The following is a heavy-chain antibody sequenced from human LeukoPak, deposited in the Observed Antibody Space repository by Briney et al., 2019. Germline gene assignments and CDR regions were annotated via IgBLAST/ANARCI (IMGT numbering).Heavy chain of an antibody. V-gene: IGHV3-15*01. Sequence: GGSLRLSCAASGFTFSNAWMSWVRQAPGKGLEWVGHIKSKTDGWTTDYAAPVKGRFTISTDDSTNTLYLQMNSLKTEDTAVYYCTTVMKQWLVPGNWFDPWGQGTLVTVSS. J-gene: IGHJ5*02. CDR2: IKSKTDGWTT. D-gene: IGHD6-19*01. CDR3: TTVMKQWLVPGNWFDP. CDR1: GFTFSNAW.